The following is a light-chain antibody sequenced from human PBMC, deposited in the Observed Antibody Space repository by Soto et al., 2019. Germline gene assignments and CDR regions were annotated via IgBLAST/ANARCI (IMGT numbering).Light chain of an antibody. CDR3: QQYNNWRT. V-gene: IGKV3-15*01. Sequence: EIVMTQSPATLSVSPGERATLSCRASQSVSSNLAWYHQKPGQAPRLLIYGASTRATGIPARFSGSGSGTEFTRTISSLQSEDCAVYYCQQYNNWRTFGQGTKVEIK. CDR2: GAS. CDR1: QSVSSN. J-gene: IGKJ1*01.